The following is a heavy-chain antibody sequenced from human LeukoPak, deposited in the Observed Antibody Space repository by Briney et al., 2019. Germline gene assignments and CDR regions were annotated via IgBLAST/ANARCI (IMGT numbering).Heavy chain of an antibody. J-gene: IGHJ4*02. CDR2: ISGSGGST. CDR3: ATYTGGGYYPFDY. Sequence: GGSLRLSCAASGFTFSSYAMSWVRQAPGKGLEWVSAISGSGGSTYYADSVKGRFTISRDNSKNTLYLQMNSLRAEDTAVYYCATYTGGGYYPFDYWGQGTLVTVSS. V-gene: IGHV3-23*01. D-gene: IGHD3-22*01. CDR1: GFTFSSYA.